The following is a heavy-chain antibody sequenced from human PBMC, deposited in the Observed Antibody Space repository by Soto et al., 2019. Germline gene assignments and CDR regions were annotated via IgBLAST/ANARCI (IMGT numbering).Heavy chain of an antibody. J-gene: IGHJ3*02. CDR3: AKVEGKYYDFWSGYHNQNDAFDI. D-gene: IGHD3-3*01. V-gene: IGHV3-30*18. CDR2: ISYDGSNK. Sequence: GGSLRLSCAASGFTFSSYGMHWVRQAPGKGLEWVAVISYDGSNKYYADSVKGRFTISRDNSKNTLYLQMNSLRAEDTAVYYCAKVEGKYYDFWSGYHNQNDAFDIWGQGTMVTVSS. CDR1: GFTFSSYG.